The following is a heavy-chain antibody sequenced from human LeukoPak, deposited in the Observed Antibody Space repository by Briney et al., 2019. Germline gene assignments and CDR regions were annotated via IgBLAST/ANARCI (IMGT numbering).Heavy chain of an antibody. D-gene: IGHD6-19*01. CDR1: GYTFTNND. V-gene: IGHV1-8*01. Sequence: ASVKVSCKASGYTFTNNDINWVRQAPGQRIEWMGWVSPDSGDTGYAPNFRGRVTMTTDTSINTAYMELTSLTSEDTAIYYCTRGRAAGDWGQGTLVTVSS. CDR3: TRGRAAGD. CDR2: VSPDSGDT. J-gene: IGHJ4*02.